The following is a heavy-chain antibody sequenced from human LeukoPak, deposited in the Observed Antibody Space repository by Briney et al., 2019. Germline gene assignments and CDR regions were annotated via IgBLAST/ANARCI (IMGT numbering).Heavy chain of an antibody. J-gene: IGHJ4*02. D-gene: IGHD6-13*01. CDR2: INHSGST. V-gene: IGHV4-34*01. CDR3: ASSHSTRYYFDY. CDR1: GGSFSGYY. Sequence: SETLSLTCAVYGGSFSGYYWSWIRQPPGKGLEWIGEINHSGSTNYNPSLKSRVTISVDTSKNQFSLKLSSVTAADTAVYYCASSHSTRYYFDYWGQGTLVTVSS.